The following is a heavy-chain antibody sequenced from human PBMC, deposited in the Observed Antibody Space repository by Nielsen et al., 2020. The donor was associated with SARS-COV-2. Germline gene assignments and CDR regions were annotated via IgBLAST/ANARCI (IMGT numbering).Heavy chain of an antibody. D-gene: IGHD3-3*01. Sequence: GGSLRLSCAASGFTFSNAWMSWVRQAPGKGLEWVGRIKSKTDGGTTDYAAPVKGRFTISRDDSKNTLYLQMNSLKTEDTAVYYRTTDYIPSPYYDFWSGYFPYYYGMDVWGQGTTVTVSS. CDR2: IKSKTDGGTT. J-gene: IGHJ6*02. CDR3: TTDYIPSPYYDFWSGYFPYYYGMDV. V-gene: IGHV3-15*01. CDR1: GFTFSNAW.